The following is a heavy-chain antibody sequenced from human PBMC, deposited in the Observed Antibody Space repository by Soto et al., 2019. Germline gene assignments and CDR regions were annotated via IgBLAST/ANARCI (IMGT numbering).Heavy chain of an antibody. CDR1: GVTFSSYA. Sequence: GGSLRLSCVASGVTFSSYAMSWVRQAPGKGLEWVSAVSKSGLDTNYADFVKGRFTISRDNAKESLYLQMNSLRAEDTAVYYCVRDEGYSSSMAYWGQGALVTVSS. V-gene: IGHV3-23*01. CDR2: VSKSGLDT. CDR3: VRDEGYSSSMAY. J-gene: IGHJ4*02. D-gene: IGHD6-13*01.